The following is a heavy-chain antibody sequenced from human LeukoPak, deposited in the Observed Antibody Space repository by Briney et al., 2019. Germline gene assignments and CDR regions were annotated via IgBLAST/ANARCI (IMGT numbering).Heavy chain of an antibody. J-gene: IGHJ4*02. D-gene: IGHD3-22*01. CDR3: AKDHGGYGDGY. CDR2: ISGTGSST. CDR1: GFTFSSYA. Sequence: GGSLRLSCAASGFTFSSYAMSWVRQAPGKGLEWVSTISGTGSSTYYADSVKGRFTISRDNSKNMLYLQMSSLRADDTAVYYCAKDHGGYGDGYWGQGTLVTVSS. V-gene: IGHV3-23*01.